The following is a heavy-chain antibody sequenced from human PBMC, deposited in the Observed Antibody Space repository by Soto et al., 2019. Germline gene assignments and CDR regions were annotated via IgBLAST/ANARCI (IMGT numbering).Heavy chain of an antibody. Sequence: GGSLRLSCTASGFTFGDYAMSWFRQAPGKGLEWVGFIRSKAYGGTTEYAASVKGRFTISRDDSKSIAYLQMNSLKTEDTAVYYCTRWYYYDSSGYYGPDYWGRGTLVTVSS. V-gene: IGHV3-49*03. CDR1: GFTFGDYA. CDR3: TRWYYYDSSGYYGPDY. D-gene: IGHD3-22*01. CDR2: IRSKAYGGTT. J-gene: IGHJ4*02.